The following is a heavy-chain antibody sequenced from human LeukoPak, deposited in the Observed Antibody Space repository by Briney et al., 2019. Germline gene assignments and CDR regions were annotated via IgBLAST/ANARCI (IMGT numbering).Heavy chain of an antibody. CDR1: GFTLSSYA. V-gene: IGHV3-23*01. J-gene: IGHJ4*02. D-gene: IGHD1-1*01. CDR3: AKSIALGTNGY. CDR2: ISGSGGST. Sequence: GGSLRLSCAASGFTLSSYAMSWVRQAPGKGLEWVSAISGSGGSTYYADSVKGRFTISRDNSKNTLYLQMNSLRAEDTAVYYCAKSIALGTNGYWGQGTLVTVSS.